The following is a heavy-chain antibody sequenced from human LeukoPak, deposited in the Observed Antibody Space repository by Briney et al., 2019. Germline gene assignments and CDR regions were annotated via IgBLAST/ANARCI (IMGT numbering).Heavy chain of an antibody. Sequence: SETLSLTCAVYGGSFSGYYWSWIRQPPGKGLEWIGEINHSGSTNYNPSLKSRVTILVDTSKNQFSLKLSSVTAADTAVYYCARGYSGYDPFDYWGQGTLVTVSS. V-gene: IGHV4-34*01. D-gene: IGHD5-12*01. CDR3: ARGYSGYDPFDY. J-gene: IGHJ4*02. CDR2: INHSGST. CDR1: GGSFSGYY.